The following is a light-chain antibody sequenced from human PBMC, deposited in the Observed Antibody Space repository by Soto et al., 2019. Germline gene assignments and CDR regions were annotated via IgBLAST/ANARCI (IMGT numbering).Light chain of an antibody. Sequence: EILMTQSPAALSVAQGERATLSCRASQNIGINFAWYQQKPGQAPSLLIFGAVTRATGVPDRFSGSGSGTEFTLTISSLQSEDYAVYYCLQYNSWPLTFGQGTKVEL. CDR2: GAV. CDR3: LQYNSWPLT. J-gene: IGKJ1*01. V-gene: IGKV3-15*01. CDR1: QNIGIN.